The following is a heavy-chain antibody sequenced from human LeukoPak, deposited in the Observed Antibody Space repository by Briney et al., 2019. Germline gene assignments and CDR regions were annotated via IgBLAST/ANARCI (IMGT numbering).Heavy chain of an antibody. D-gene: IGHD5-18*01. CDR3: ARDESGDSYGLY. V-gene: IGHV3-7*05. CDR2: IKQDGSQK. Sequence: GGSLRLSCAVSGFTISSYWMSWVREAPGKWLEWVANIKQDGSQKYYVDSVRGRFTISRDNAKNSLYLQLNSLRAEDTAVYYCARDESGDSYGLYWGQGTLVTVSS. CDR1: GFTISSYW. J-gene: IGHJ4*02.